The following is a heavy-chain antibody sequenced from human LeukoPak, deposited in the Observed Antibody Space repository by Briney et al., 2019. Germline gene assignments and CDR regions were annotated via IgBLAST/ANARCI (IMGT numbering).Heavy chain of an antibody. J-gene: IGHJ4*02. D-gene: IGHD3-22*01. CDR3: AKGSYYDSSGSFYFDY. CDR2: ISGSGDNT. CDR1: GFTFSSYA. V-gene: IGHV3-23*01. Sequence: GGSLRLSCAASGFTFSSYAMSWVRQAPGNGLELVSCISGSGDNTYYANSVKGWFTISRDNSKNTLYVQVNSLGTEDTAAYYCAKGSYYDSSGSFYFDYWGQGTLVTVSS.